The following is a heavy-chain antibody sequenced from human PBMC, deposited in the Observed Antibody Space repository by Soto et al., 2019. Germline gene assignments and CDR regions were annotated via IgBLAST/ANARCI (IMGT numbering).Heavy chain of an antibody. CDR3: TTDLYSFGKPNFDY. CDR1: SVSNAW. CDR2: IKSKTARGTT. V-gene: IGHV3-15*07. Sequence: SVSNAWMNWVRQAPGKGLEGVGRIKSKTARGTTDYAAPVKGRFTVSRDDSKNTLYLQMNSLKTEDTAVYYCTTDLYSFGKPNFDYWGQGTLVTVSS. J-gene: IGHJ4*02. D-gene: IGHD5-18*01.